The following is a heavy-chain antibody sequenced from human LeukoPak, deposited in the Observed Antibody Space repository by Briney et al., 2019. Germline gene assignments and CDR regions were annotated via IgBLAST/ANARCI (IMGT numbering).Heavy chain of an antibody. Sequence: SETLSLTCTVSGGSISSYYWSWIRQPAGKGLEWIGRIYTSGSTNYNPSLKSRVTMSVDTSKNQFSLKLSSVTAADTAVYYCARDQYYYDGSGFLWDYWGQGTLVTVSS. CDR3: ARDQYYYDGSGFLWDY. CDR2: IYTSGST. V-gene: IGHV4-4*07. D-gene: IGHD3-22*01. J-gene: IGHJ4*02. CDR1: GGSISSYY.